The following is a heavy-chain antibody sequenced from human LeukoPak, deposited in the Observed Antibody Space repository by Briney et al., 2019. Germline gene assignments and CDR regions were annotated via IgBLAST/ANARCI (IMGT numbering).Heavy chain of an antibody. CDR3: ASFSDILTTIGDY. Sequence: GRSLRLSCAASGFTFSSYGMRWVRQAPGKRLEWGAGISYDGSNKYYADSVKGRFTISRDNSKKTMYLQMNSLRAEDTAVYYCASFSDILTTIGDYWGQGTQVTVSS. V-gene: IGHV3-30*03. D-gene: IGHD3-9*01. CDR1: GFTFSSYG. J-gene: IGHJ4*02. CDR2: ISYDGSNK.